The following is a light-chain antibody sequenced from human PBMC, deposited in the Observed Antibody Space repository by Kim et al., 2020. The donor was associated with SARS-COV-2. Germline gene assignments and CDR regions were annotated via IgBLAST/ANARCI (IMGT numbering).Light chain of an antibody. J-gene: IGLJ3*02. CDR3: GTWDSSLRGVV. Sequence: GQKVTISCSGTSSNIGNNYVSWYQHHPGTAPKPLIYDNDKRPSGIPDRFSASESGTSTTLAITEGQTGDEANYFCGTWDSSLRGVVFGGGTQLTVL. CDR2: DND. V-gene: IGLV1-51*01. CDR1: SSNIGNNY.